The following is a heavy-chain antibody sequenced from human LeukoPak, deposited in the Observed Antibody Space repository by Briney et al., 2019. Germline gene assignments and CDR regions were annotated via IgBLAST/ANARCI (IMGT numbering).Heavy chain of an antibody. CDR1: GGTFSSYA. D-gene: IGHD2-2*01. V-gene: IGHV1-69*05. CDR2: IIPIFGTA. Sequence: GASVKVSCKASGGTFSSYAISWVRQAPGQGLEWMGGIIPIFGTANYAQKFQGRVTITTDESTSTAYMELSSLRSEDTAVYYCAREIVVARGGHWFDPWGQGTLVTVSS. CDR3: AREIVVARGGHWFDP. J-gene: IGHJ5*02.